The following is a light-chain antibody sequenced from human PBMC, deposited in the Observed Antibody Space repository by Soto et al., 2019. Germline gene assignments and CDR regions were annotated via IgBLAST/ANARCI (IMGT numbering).Light chain of an antibody. Sequence: EIVLTQSPGTLSLSPGERVTLSCRASQSVSRSFVAWYQQKPGQAPRLLIYDASSRATGIPDRFSGSESGTDFTLTISRLEPEDFAVYYCQQYGSSPELTFGGGTKVEI. CDR3: QQYGSSPELT. J-gene: IGKJ4*01. CDR2: DAS. CDR1: QSVSRSF. V-gene: IGKV3-20*01.